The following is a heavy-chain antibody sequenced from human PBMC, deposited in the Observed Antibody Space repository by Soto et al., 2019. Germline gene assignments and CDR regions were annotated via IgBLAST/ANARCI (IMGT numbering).Heavy chain of an antibody. CDR3: VWGSYRQHDY. Sequence: GTSVKVSCKACGGAFSSYAISWVRQAPGQGLEWMGGIIPIFGTANYAQKFQGRVTITADESTSTAYMELSSLRSEDTAVYDYVWGSYRQHDYWGQGTLVTVSS. CDR2: IIPIFGTA. CDR1: GGAFSSYA. D-gene: IGHD3-16*02. J-gene: IGHJ4*02. V-gene: IGHV1-69*13.